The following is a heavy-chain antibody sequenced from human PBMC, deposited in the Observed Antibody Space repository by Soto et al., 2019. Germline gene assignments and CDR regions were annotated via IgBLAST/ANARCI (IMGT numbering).Heavy chain of an antibody. D-gene: IGHD3-22*01. CDR2: IYHSGST. V-gene: IGHV4-38-2*02. CDR1: GYSISSGYY. CDR3: ARDSPYYYDSSGYYPFDY. J-gene: IGHJ4*02. Sequence: KPSETLSLTCAVSGYSISSGYYWGWIRQPPGKGLEWIGSIYHSGSTYYNPSLKSRVTISVDTSKNQFSLKLSSVTAADTAVYYCARDSPYYYDSSGYYPFDYWGQGTLVTVSS.